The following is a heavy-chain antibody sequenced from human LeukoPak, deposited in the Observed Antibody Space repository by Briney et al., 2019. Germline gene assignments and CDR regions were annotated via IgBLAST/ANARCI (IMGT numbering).Heavy chain of an antibody. CDR1: GFTFSSYG. CDR3: AKENDILTGYGFDY. V-gene: IGHV3-30*18. Sequence: GGSLRLSCAASGFTFSSYGMHWVRQAPGKGLEWVAVISYDGSNKYYADSVKGRFTISRDNSKNTLYLQMNSLRAEDTAVYYCAKENDILTGYGFDYWGQGTLVTVSS. CDR2: ISYDGSNK. J-gene: IGHJ4*02. D-gene: IGHD3-9*01.